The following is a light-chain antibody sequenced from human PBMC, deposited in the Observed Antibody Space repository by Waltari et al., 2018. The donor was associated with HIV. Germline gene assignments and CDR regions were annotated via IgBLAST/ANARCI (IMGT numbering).Light chain of an antibody. Sequence: QSVLTQPPSTSGTPGQTVTISCSGTRSDIGTNYVYWYQQVPGTAPKLLIYGNSNRPSGVPDRFSGSKSGTSASLAITGLQPEDEGDYYCQSYDSRLSGSVFGGGTKLTVL. J-gene: IGLJ2*01. CDR2: GNS. V-gene: IGLV1-40*01. CDR3: QSYDSRLSGSV. CDR1: RSDIGTNY.